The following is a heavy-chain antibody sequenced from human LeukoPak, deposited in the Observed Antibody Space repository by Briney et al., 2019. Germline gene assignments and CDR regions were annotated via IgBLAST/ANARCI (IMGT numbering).Heavy chain of an antibody. V-gene: IGHV1-3*04. CDR3: ARDEAYYDSSGYYSNWFDP. Sequence: ASVKVSCKASGYTFTNYALHWVRQAPGQRLEWMGWINTGNGNTKYSQKFQGRVTITRATSASTAYMELSSLRSEDTAVYYCARDEAYYDSSGYYSNWFDPWGQGTLVTVSS. D-gene: IGHD3-22*01. J-gene: IGHJ5*02. CDR2: INTGNGNT. CDR1: GYTFTNYA.